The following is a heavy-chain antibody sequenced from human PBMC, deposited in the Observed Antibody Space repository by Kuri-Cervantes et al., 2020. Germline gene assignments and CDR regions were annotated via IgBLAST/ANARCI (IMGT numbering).Heavy chain of an antibody. CDR2: IKQDGSEK. J-gene: IGHJ4*02. V-gene: IGHV3-7*01. CDR3: ARLVATNEPPDY. CDR1: GFIFSNYW. Sequence: GESLKISCAASGFIFSNYWMSWVRQAPGKGLEWVANIKQDGSEKYYVDSVKGRFTISRDNAKNSLYLQMNSLRAEDTAVYYCARLVATNEPPDYWGQGTLVTVSS. D-gene: IGHD5-12*01.